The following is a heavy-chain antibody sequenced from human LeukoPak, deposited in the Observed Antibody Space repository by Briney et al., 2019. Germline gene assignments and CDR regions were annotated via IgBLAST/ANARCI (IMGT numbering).Heavy chain of an antibody. CDR1: GYTFTSYA. D-gene: IGHD4-17*01. CDR3: ASGHYGDYGQWSSMNY. CDR2: INAGNGNT. J-gene: IGHJ4*02. V-gene: IGHV1-3*01. Sequence: ASVKVSCKASGYTFTSYAMHWVRQAPGQRLEWMGWINAGNGNTKYSQKFQGRVTITRDTSASTAYMELSSLRSEDTAMYYCASGHYGDYGQWSSMNYWGQGTLVTVSS.